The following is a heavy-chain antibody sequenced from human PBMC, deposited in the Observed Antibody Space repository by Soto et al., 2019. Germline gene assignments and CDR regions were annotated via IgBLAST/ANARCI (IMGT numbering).Heavy chain of an antibody. CDR3: ARVSSSWGLVNYFDY. J-gene: IGHJ4*02. CDR2: IYYSGST. V-gene: IGHV4-61*01. D-gene: IGHD6-13*01. CDR1: GGSVSSGSYY. Sequence: SETLSVTCTVSGGSVSSGSYYWSWIRQPPGKGLECIGYIYYSGSTNYNPSLKSRVTISVDTSKNQFSLKLSSVTAADTAVYYCARVSSSWGLVNYFDYWGKGTLVTVS.